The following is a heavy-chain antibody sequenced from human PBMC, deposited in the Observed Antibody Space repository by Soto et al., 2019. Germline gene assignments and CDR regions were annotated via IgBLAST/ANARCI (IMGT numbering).Heavy chain of an antibody. V-gene: IGHV3-48*02. CDR1: GFTFSSYC. CDR3: ARLVNSSSNFDY. CDR2: ISSSSSSI. D-gene: IGHD6-6*01. J-gene: IGHJ4*02. Sequence: GGSLRLSCAAFGFTFSSYCINWVRQAPGKGLEWVSYISSSSSSIYYADSVRGRFTIPRDNAKNSLYLQMNSLRDEDTAVYYCARLVNSSSNFDYWGQGTLVTVSS.